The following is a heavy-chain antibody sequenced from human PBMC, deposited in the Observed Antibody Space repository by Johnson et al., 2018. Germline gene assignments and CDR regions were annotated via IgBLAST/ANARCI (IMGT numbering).Heavy chain of an antibody. CDR3: ARHVGWQLLAANYYMDV. Sequence: QVQLQESGPGLVRPSETLSLRCTVSGGSISSYYWSWIRQSPGKGLEWIGYVYYTGRNNYNPSLKSRVTISVDRSKNQFSLKLRSVTAADTAVYYCARHVGWQLLAANYYMDVWGKGTTVTVSS. J-gene: IGHJ6*03. V-gene: IGHV4-59*01. CDR1: GGSISSYY. CDR2: VYYTGRN. D-gene: IGHD6-25*01.